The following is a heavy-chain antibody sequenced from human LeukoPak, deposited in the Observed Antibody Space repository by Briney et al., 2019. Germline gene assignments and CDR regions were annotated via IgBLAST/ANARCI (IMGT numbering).Heavy chain of an antibody. V-gene: IGHV3-7*01. CDR1: GFSFGDYL. CDR2: IKQDGSEK. J-gene: IGHJ4*02. CDR3: ARDQHYYDSSGYYYYFDY. Sequence: GGSLRLSCTTSGFSFGDYLISWVRQAPGKGLEWVANIKQDGSEKYYVDSVKGRFTISRDNAKNSLYLQMNSLRAEDTAVYYCARDQHYYDSSGYYYYFDYWGQGTLVTVSS. D-gene: IGHD3-22*01.